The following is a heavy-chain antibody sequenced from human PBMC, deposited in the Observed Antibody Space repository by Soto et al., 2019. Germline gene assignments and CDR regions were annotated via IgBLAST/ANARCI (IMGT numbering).Heavy chain of an antibody. Sequence: GGSLRLSCAASGFTFSTYAMSWVRQAPGRGLEWVSLISHSGGGTYYADSVKGRFTISRDNSKNTLYLQMNSLRVEDTAVYYCAKHQNAGTIDYWGQGILVTVSS. J-gene: IGHJ4*02. CDR3: AKHQNAGTIDY. CDR1: GFTFSTYA. CDR2: ISHSGGGT. V-gene: IGHV3-23*01. D-gene: IGHD1-1*01.